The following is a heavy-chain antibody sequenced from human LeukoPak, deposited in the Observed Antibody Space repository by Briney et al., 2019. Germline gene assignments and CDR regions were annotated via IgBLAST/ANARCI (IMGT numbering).Heavy chain of an antibody. CDR2: IWYDGSNK. D-gene: IGHD3-16*01. Sequence: QPGGSLRLSCAASGFTFSSYGMHWVRQAPGKGLEWVAVIWYDGSNKYYADSVKGRFTISRDNSKNTLYLQMNSLRAEDTAAYYCARGGRGGYYFDYWGQGTLVTVSS. CDR3: ARGGRGGYYFDY. J-gene: IGHJ4*02. CDR1: GFTFSSYG. V-gene: IGHV3-33*01.